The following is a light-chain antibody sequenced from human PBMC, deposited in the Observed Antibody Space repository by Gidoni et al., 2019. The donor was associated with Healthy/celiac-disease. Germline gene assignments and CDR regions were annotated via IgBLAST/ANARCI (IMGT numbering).Light chain of an antibody. CDR1: QDISNY. CDR2: DAS. J-gene: IGKJ4*01. V-gene: IGKV1-33*01. CDR3: QQYDNLPLT. Sequence: DIQMTQSPSSLSATVGDRVTITCQASQDISNYLNWYQQKPGTAPKLLIYDASNLETGVPSRFSGSGSGTDFTVTISSLQPEDIATYYCQQYDNLPLTFXGXTKVEIK.